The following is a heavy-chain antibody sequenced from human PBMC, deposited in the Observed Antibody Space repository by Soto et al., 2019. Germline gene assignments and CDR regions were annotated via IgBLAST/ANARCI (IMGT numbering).Heavy chain of an antibody. V-gene: IGHV3-30-3*01. CDR1: GFTFSSYA. D-gene: IGHD3-16*01. CDR2: ISYDGSNE. CDR3: ARGQLSYDYVWGSYVR. Sequence: GGSLRLSCAASGFTFSSYAMHWVRQAPGKGLEWVAVISYDGSNEYYADSVKGRFTISRDNSKNTLYLQMNSLRAEDTAVYYCARGQLSYDYVWGSYVRWGQGTLVTVSS. J-gene: IGHJ4*02.